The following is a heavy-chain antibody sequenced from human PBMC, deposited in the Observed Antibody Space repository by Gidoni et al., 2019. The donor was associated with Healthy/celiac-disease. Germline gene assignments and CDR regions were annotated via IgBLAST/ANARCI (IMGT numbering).Heavy chain of an antibody. CDR3: ARGYYYDSSAPSDV. Sequence: QVQLQQWGAGLLKPSATLSITCAVYGGSFSGYYWSWISQPPGKGLDWIVEINHRGSTNYNPSFKSLVTISVDTSKNHFSLKLSSVTAADTAVYYCARGYYYDSSAPSDVWGQGTTVTVSS. D-gene: IGHD3-22*01. V-gene: IGHV4-34*01. CDR1: GGSFSGYY. CDR2: INHRGST. J-gene: IGHJ6*02.